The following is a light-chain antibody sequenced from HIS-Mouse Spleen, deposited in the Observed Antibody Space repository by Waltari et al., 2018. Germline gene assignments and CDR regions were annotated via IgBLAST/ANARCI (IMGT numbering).Light chain of an antibody. Sequence: IQLTPSPSFLSASVADRVTITCRASQGISSYLAWYQQKPGKAPKLLIYAASTLQSGVPSRFSGSGSGTEFTLTISSLQPEDFATYYCQQLNSYPPTFGQGTKVEIK. V-gene: IGKV1-9*01. CDR2: AAS. CDR1: QGISSY. CDR3: QQLNSYPPT. J-gene: IGKJ1*01.